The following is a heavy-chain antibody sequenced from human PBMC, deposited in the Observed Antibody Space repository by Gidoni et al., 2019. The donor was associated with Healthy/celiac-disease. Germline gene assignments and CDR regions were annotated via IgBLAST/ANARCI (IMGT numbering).Heavy chain of an antibody. Sequence: GLEWMGGIIPIFGTANYAQKFQGRVTITANESTSTAYMELSSLRSEDTAVYYCARDHRSSSPAGYYYYGMDVWGQGTTVTVSS. V-gene: IGHV1-69*01. CDR3: ARDHRSSSPAGYYYYGMDV. D-gene: IGHD6-13*01. J-gene: IGHJ6*02. CDR2: IIPIFGTA.